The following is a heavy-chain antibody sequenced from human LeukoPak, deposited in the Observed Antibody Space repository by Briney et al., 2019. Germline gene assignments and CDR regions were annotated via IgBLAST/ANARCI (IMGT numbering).Heavy chain of an antibody. CDR2: IYHSGST. D-gene: IGHD3-9*01. CDR3: ARARYDILTGYYASLGYYMDV. J-gene: IGHJ6*03. CDR1: GGSISSSNW. V-gene: IGHV4-4*02. Sequence: SGTLSLTCAVSGGSISSSNWWSWVRQPPGKGLEWIGEIYHSGSTNYNPSLKSRVTISVDKSKNQFSLKLSSVTAADTAVYYCARARYDILTGYYASLGYYMDVWGKGTRSPSP.